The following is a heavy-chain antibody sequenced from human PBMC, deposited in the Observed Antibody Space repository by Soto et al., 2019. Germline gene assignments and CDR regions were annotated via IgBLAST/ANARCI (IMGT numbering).Heavy chain of an antibody. CDR1: GGSISSGGYS. V-gene: IGHV4-30-2*01. D-gene: IGHD3-10*01. CDR3: XXXXXXXXXXXXGXYFDY. J-gene: IGHJ4*02. CDR2: IYHSGST. Sequence: QLQLQESGSGLVKPSQTLSLTCAVSGGSISSGGYSWSWIRQPPGKGLEWIGYIYHSGSTYYNPSLXXRVTXXXXXXXXXXXXXXXXXXXXXXXXXXXXXXXXXXXXXXXGXYFDYWGQGTLVTVSS.